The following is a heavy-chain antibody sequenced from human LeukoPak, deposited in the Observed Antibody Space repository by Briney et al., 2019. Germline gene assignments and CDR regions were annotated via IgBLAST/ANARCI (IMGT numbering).Heavy chain of an antibody. V-gene: IGHV4-34*01. CDR3: ARLLVATSYYYYYYMDV. CDR1: GGSFSGYY. Sequence: SETLSLTCAVYGGSFSGYYWSWIRQPPGKGLEWIGEINHSGSTNYNPSLKSRVTISVDTSKNQFSLKLSSVTAADTAVYYCARLLVATSYYYYYYMDVWGKGTTVTVSS. CDR2: INHSGST. J-gene: IGHJ6*03. D-gene: IGHD5-12*01.